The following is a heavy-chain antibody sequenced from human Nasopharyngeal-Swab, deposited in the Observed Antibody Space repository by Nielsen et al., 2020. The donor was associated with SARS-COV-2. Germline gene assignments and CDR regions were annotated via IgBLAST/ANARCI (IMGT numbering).Heavy chain of an antibody. CDR1: GYTFTSYD. D-gene: IGHD1-7*01. J-gene: IGHJ6*02. V-gene: IGHV1-18*01. Sequence: ASVKVSCKASGYTFTSYDINWVRQATGQGLEWMGWMNPNNGNTNYAQKLQGRVTMTTDTSTSTAYMELRSLRSDDTAVYYCARDRRTTYYYYGMDVWGQGTTVTVSS. CDR2: MNPNNGNT. CDR3: ARDRRTTYYYYGMDV.